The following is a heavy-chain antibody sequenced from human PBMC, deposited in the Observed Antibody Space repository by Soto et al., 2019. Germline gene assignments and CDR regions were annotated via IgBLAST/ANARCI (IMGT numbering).Heavy chain of an antibody. V-gene: IGHV4-39*01. Sequence: QLQLQESGPGLVKPSETLSLTCTVSGGSISSSSYYWGWIRQPPGKGLEWIGSIYYSGSTYYNPSLTSRVTISVDTSKNQFSLKLSSVTAADTAVYYCARRGGSISYFDYWGQGTLVTVSS. J-gene: IGHJ4*02. CDR1: GGSISSSSYY. CDR3: ARRGGSISYFDY. D-gene: IGHD3-16*01. CDR2: IYYSGST.